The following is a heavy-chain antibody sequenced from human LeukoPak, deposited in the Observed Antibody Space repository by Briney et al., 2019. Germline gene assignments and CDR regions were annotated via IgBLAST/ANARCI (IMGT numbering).Heavy chain of an antibody. J-gene: IGHJ4*02. CDR2: ISSSGSTI. Sequence: GGSLRLSCAASGFTFSSYEMNWVRQAPGKGLEWVSYISSSGSTIYYADSVKGRFTISRDNAKNSLYLQMNSLRAEDTAVYYCARDGGSNWNDHAYFDYWGQGTLVTVSS. CDR1: GFTFSSYE. D-gene: IGHD1-20*01. CDR3: ARDGGSNWNDHAYFDY. V-gene: IGHV3-48*03.